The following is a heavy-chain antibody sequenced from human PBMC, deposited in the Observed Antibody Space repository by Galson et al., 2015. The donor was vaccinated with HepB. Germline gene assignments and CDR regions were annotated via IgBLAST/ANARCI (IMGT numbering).Heavy chain of an antibody. Sequence: SVKVSCKASGYTFTSYDINWVRQATGQGLEWMGWMNPNSGNTGYAQKFQGRVTMTRNTSISTAYMELSSLRSEDTAVYYCARGHSSSWYRGTPWGQGTLVTVSS. V-gene: IGHV1-8*01. D-gene: IGHD6-13*01. CDR2: MNPNSGNT. CDR1: GYTFTSYD. J-gene: IGHJ5*02. CDR3: ARGHSSSWYRGTP.